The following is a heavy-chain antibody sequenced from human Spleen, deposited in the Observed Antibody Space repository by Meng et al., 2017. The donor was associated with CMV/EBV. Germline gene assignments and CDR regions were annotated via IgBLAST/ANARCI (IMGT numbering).Heavy chain of an antibody. J-gene: IGHJ3*02. V-gene: IGHV1-69*04. Sequence: SVKVSCKASGGTFSSYTISWVRQAPGQGLEWMGRIIPILGIANYAQKFQGRVTITADKSTSTAYMELSSLRSDDTAVYWCARDVARYFDAFDIWGQGTMVTVSS. CDR3: ARDVARYFDAFDI. CDR1: GGTFSSYT. D-gene: IGHD1-26*01. CDR2: IIPILGIA.